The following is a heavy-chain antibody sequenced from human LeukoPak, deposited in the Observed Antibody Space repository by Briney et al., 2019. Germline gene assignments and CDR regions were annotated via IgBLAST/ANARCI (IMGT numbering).Heavy chain of an antibody. CDR3: ARPIGEHAFDI. V-gene: IGHV1-18*01. J-gene: IGHJ3*02. CDR1: GYTFTSYD. Sequence: ASVKVSCKASGYTFTSYDINWVRQAPGQGLEWMGWISAYNGKTIHAQKLQDRVTMTTDTPTSTGYMELRSLISDDTAVYYCARPIGEHAFDIWGQGTMVTVSS. D-gene: IGHD1-26*01. CDR2: ISAYNGKT.